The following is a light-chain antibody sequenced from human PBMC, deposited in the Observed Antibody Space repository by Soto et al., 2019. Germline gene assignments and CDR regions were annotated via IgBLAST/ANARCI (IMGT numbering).Light chain of an antibody. CDR2: AAS. Sequence: DIQMTQSPSSLSAFVGDRVTITCRASQDIGNFLAWYQQKPGKVPKLLIYAASTLQSGVPSRFSGSGSGTDFTLTISSPQPEDVATYYCQKCKVAPFTFGGGTKVDIK. J-gene: IGKJ4*01. CDR3: QKCKVAPFT. CDR1: QDIGNF. V-gene: IGKV1-27*01.